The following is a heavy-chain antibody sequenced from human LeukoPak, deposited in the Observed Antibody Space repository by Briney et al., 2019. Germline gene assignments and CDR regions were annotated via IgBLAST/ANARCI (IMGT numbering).Heavy chain of an antibody. J-gene: IGHJ4*02. CDR3: AGRPISWGVVMKAY. CDR2: IYTSGST. V-gene: IGHV4-61*02. Sequence: SETLSLTCTVSGASISSGSHYWSWIRQPAGKGLEWIGRIYTSGSTNYNPSLKTRVTISVDTSKNQFSLKLNSVTAADTAVYYCAGRPISWGVVMKAYWGQGTLVTVSS. CDR1: GASISSGSHY. D-gene: IGHD3-3*01.